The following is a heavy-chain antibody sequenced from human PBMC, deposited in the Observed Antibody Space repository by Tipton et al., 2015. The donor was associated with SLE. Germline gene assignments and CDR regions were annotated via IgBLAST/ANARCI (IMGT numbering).Heavy chain of an antibody. J-gene: IGHJ6*02. CDR3: AADYGGTDYYYYGMDV. CDR2: IVVGSGNT. V-gene: IGHV1-58*02. Sequence: QLVQSGAEVKKPGTSVKVSCKASGFTFTSSAMQWVRQARGQRLEWIGWIVVGSGNTNYAQKFQERVTITRDMSTSTAYMELSSLRSEDTAVYYCAADYGGTDYYYYGMDVWGQGTTVTVSS. CDR1: GFTFTSSA. D-gene: IGHD4-23*01.